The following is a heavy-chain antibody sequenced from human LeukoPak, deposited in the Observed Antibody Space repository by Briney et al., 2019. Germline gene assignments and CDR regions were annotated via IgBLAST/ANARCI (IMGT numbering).Heavy chain of an antibody. D-gene: IGHD3-16*01. CDR2: ISSSGDET. CDR3: ARGGRGLDY. V-gene: IGHV3-23*01. Sequence: PGGSLRLSCAASGFSFSSYFMTWARQPPGKGLEWVSAISSSGDETHYADSVKGRFTISRDNAKNTLYLQMSSLRVEDTAVYYCARGGRGLDYWGQGTLVTVSS. J-gene: IGHJ4*02. CDR1: GFSFSSYF.